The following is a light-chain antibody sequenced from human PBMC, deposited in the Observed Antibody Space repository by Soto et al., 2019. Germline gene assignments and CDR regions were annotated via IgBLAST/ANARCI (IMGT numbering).Light chain of an antibody. Sequence: QSVLTQPPSVSGAPGQRVTISCTGNNSNLGAGYDVHWYQQLPGAAPKLVIFGNRNRPPGVPERFSGSKSGTSASLAITGLXAEDEADYYCQAYDYSLTAFVFGGGTQLTVL. CDR3: QAYDYSLTAFV. CDR1: NSNLGAGYD. J-gene: IGLJ3*02. CDR2: GNR. V-gene: IGLV1-40*01.